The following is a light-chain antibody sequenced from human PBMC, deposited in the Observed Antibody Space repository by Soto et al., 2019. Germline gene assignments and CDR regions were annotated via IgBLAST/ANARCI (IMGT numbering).Light chain of an antibody. CDR2: GAS. Sequence: EIVLTQSPGTLSLSPGERATLSCRAGQTVSTNYLAWYQQKAGQAPRLLIYGASNRATGIPDRFSGSGSGTDFTLTISRLEPEDSAVYYCQHYGSSPPYTFGQGTKLKIK. CDR3: QHYGSSPPYT. V-gene: IGKV3-20*01. CDR1: QTVSTNY. J-gene: IGKJ2*01.